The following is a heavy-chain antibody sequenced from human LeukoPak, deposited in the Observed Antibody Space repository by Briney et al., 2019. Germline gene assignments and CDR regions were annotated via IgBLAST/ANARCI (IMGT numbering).Heavy chain of an antibody. J-gene: IGHJ5*02. Sequence: GGSLRLSCAASGFTFTSYSMNWVRQAPGKGLEWVSSISSSSSYIYYADSVKGRFTISRDNAKNSLYLQMNSLRAEDTAVYYCARSDSSGYLNWFDPWGQGTLVTVSS. CDR2: ISSSSSYI. CDR1: GFTFTSYS. D-gene: IGHD3-22*01. V-gene: IGHV3-21*01. CDR3: ARSDSSGYLNWFDP.